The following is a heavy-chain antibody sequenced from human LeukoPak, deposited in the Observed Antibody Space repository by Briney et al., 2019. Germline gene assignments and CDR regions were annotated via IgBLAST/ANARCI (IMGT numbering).Heavy chain of an antibody. CDR3: ATTTHFDY. Sequence: GGSLRLSCAVSGFTFSSYWMSWVRQAPGKGLECVANKNEDGSEKYYVDSVKGRFSISRDNAENSLYLQMNSLRAEDTAVYYCATTTHFDYWGQGILVTVSS. V-gene: IGHV3-7*01. J-gene: IGHJ4*02. CDR1: GFTFSSYW. D-gene: IGHD1-14*01. CDR2: KNEDGSEK.